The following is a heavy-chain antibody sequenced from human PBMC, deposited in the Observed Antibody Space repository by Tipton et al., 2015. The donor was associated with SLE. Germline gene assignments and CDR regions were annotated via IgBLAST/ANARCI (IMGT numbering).Heavy chain of an antibody. V-gene: IGHV4-4*02. CDR3: ARDTLVSLDY. D-gene: IGHD2-8*02. CDR1: GGSIRSSNW. Sequence: PLRLSCAVSGGSIRSSNWWSWVRQPPGKGRVWIGSIYHSGNTYSNPSLKNRVTISVDTSKNQFSLKMSSVTAADTAVYYCARDTLVSLDYWGQGTLLTVSS. CDR2: IYHSGNT. J-gene: IGHJ4*02.